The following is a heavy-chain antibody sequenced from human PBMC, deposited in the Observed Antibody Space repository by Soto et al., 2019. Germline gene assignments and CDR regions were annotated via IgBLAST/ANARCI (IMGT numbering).Heavy chain of an antibody. CDR2: IYHSGTT. V-gene: IGHV4-59*01. CDR3: ARVHKEELVTVPAAHYDH. J-gene: IGHJ4*01. Sequence: QVQLQESGPRLVKSWETLSLTCTVSGGSLSSFYWGWIRRPPGKGLEWIGYIYHSGTTKYNSSLKSRVTMSVDSSKNEFSLKLTSVTAADTAVYYCARVHKEELVTVPAAHYDHWGHGTLVTVAS. D-gene: IGHD2-2*01. CDR1: GGSLSSFY.